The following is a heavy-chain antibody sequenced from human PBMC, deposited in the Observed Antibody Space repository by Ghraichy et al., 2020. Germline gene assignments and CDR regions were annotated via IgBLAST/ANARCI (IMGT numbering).Heavy chain of an antibody. Sequence: SETLSLTCTVSGDSISKYYWSWVRQSPAKRLEWIGYIYYNGGAEYNPSLKSRVTIFLDTSKTQFSLRMTSVTTADTAVYYCARTAAGDYGMDVWGQGTAVAVSS. CDR1: GDSISKYY. CDR2: IYYNGGA. D-gene: IGHD6-13*01. CDR3: ARTAAGDYGMDV. V-gene: IGHV4-59*01. J-gene: IGHJ6*02.